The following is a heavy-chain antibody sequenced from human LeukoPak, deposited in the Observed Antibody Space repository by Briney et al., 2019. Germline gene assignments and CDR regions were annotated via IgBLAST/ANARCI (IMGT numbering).Heavy chain of an antibody. CDR1: GFTFSDYY. V-gene: IGHV3-11*04. CDR2: ISSRGSTI. Sequence: GGSLRLSCAASGFTFSDYYMSWIRQAPGKGLEWVSYISSRGSTIYYADSVKGRFTISRDNAKNSLYLQMNSLRAVDTAVYYCARSNGYNSSPNYWGQGTLVTVSS. J-gene: IGHJ4*02. D-gene: IGHD6-13*01. CDR3: ARSNGYNSSPNY.